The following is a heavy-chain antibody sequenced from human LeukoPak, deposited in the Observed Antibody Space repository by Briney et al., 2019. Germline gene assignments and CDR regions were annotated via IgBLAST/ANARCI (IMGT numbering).Heavy chain of an antibody. V-gene: IGHV1-18*01. CDR3: ARDNGYCGGDCYYNWFDP. Sequence: ASVKVSRKASGYTFTSYGISWVRQAPGQGLEWMGWISAYNGNTNYAQKLQGRVTMTTDTSTSTAYMELRSLRSDDTAVYYCARDNGYCGGDCYYNWFDPWGQGTLVTVSS. D-gene: IGHD2-21*02. CDR2: ISAYNGNT. CDR1: GYTFTSYG. J-gene: IGHJ5*02.